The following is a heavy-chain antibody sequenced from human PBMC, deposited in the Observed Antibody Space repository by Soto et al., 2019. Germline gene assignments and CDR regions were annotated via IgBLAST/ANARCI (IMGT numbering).Heavy chain of an antibody. J-gene: IGHJ6*02. V-gene: IGHV4-59*01. Sequence: QVQLEESGPGLVKPSETLSLTCTVSGGSINAFFWSWVRQPPGKGLESIGLIFYSGSTNYNPALKCRVTISLDTSKTQFSLTLASVTAADTSVYYCATQTGLYYYGLDVWGQGTMVAVSS. CDR2: IFYSGST. CDR3: ATQTGLYYYGLDV. CDR1: GGSINAFF.